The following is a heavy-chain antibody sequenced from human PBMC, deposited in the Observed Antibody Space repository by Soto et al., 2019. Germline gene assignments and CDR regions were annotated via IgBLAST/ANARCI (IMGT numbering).Heavy chain of an antibody. CDR3: AGADRDVNSWPGR. CDR1: GYNFKLYC. Sequence: ASVKVSCKASGYNFKLYCINWVRQTPGQGLEWMGWINVHDGNTNFGERFKGRITLTTDKSTDTAYMELWSLRSDDTAMYYCAGADRDVNSWPGRWGQG. J-gene: IGHJ4*02. D-gene: IGHD1-1*01. V-gene: IGHV1-18*01. CDR2: INVHDGNT.